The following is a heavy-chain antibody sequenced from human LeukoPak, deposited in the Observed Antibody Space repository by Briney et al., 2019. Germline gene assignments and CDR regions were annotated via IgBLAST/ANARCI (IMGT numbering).Heavy chain of an antibody. CDR1: IDSITAYY. J-gene: IGHJ6*03. CDR3: ARGRGDRGFYYYYVDV. D-gene: IGHD2-21*02. CDR2: VSYSGTT. Sequence: PSETLSLTCSVSIDSITAYYWSWFRQPPGKPLEWIGYVSYSGTTNYNPSLNSRLTISGDTSKRLFSLNLTSVTAADTAMYYCARGRGDRGFYYYYVDVWGKGTPVTVSS. V-gene: IGHV4-59*01.